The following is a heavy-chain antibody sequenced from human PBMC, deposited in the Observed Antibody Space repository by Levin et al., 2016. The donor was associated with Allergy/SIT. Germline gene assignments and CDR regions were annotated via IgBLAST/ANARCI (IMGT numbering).Heavy chain of an antibody. J-gene: IGHJ4*02. CDR3: ASYPLIAAALKGIV. Sequence: GGSLRLSCAASGFTFSSYGMHWVRQAPGKGLEWVAVIWYDGSNKYYADSVKGRFTISRDNSKNTLYLQMNSLRAEDTAVYYCASYPLIAAALKGIVWGQGTLVTVSS. CDR2: IWYDGSNK. CDR1: GFTFSSYG. V-gene: IGHV3-33*01. D-gene: IGHD6-13*01.